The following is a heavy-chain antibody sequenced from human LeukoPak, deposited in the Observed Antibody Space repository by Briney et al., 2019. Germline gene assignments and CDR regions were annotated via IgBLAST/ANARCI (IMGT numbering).Heavy chain of an antibody. D-gene: IGHD6-13*01. CDR3: ARQFVQYSTNWYLAADY. CDR2: ISNSGST. V-gene: IGHV4-39*01. CDR1: GGSINTASYY. Sequence: PSETLSLTCTVSGGSINTASYYWGWIRQPPGKGLEWIGSISNSGSTYYSPSLKSRITMSVDTFNNQFALSLTSVTAADTAVYYCARQFVQYSTNWYLAADYWGQGTLVTVSS. J-gene: IGHJ4*02.